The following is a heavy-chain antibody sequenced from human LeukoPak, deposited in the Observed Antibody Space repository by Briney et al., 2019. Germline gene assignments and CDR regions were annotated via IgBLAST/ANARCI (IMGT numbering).Heavy chain of an antibody. Sequence: GASVKVSCKASGYTFTSYGISWVRQAPGQGLEWMGWISAYNGNTNYAQKLQGRVTMTTDTSTSTAYMELRSLRSDDTAVYYCARFYCSSTSCYHPSCPDYWGQGTLVTVSS. CDR1: GYTFTSYG. CDR2: ISAYNGNT. J-gene: IGHJ4*02. CDR3: ARFYCSSTSCYHPSCPDY. V-gene: IGHV1-18*01. D-gene: IGHD2-2*01.